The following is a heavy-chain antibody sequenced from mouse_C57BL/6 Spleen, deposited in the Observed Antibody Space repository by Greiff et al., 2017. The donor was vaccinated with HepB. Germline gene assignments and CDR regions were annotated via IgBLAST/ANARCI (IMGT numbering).Heavy chain of an antibody. CDR3: KEDWPYAMDY. J-gene: IGHJ4*01. V-gene: IGHV6-3*01. CDR1: GFTFSNYW. D-gene: IGHD4-1*01. Sequence: EVKLMESGGGLVQPGGSMKLSCVASGFTFSNYWMNWVRQSPEKGLEWVAQIRLKSDNYATHYAESVKGRFTISRDDSKSSVYLQMNNLRAEDTGIYYCKEDWPYAMDYWGQGTSVTVSS. CDR2: IRLKSDNYAT.